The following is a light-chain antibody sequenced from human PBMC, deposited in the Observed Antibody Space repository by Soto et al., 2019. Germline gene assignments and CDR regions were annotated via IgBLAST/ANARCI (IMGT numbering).Light chain of an antibody. CDR3: QQRSNWPIT. J-gene: IGKJ5*01. CDR1: QSISSY. V-gene: IGKV3-11*01. CDR2: DAS. Sequence: EIVLTQSPATLSLSPGERATLSCRASQSISSYLAWYQQKPGQAPRLLIYDASNRATGIPARFSGSGSGTDFTLTISSLEPEDFAVYYCQQRSNWPITFGQGKR.